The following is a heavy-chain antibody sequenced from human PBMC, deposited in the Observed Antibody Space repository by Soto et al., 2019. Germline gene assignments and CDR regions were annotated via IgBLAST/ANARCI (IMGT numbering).Heavy chain of an antibody. CDR2: IFHTGSV. V-gene: IGHV4-4*02. Sequence: SETLSLTCGVSGGSISSPNWRIWARQFPGKGLEWIGEIFHTGSVNYNPSLKSRVTLSLDKSKNQFSLKLTSVTAADTAVYFCAREQICNVVKCSNWFDPWGQGTLVTVSS. CDR3: AREQICNVVKCSNWFDP. CDR1: GGSISSPNW. D-gene: IGHD2-8*01. J-gene: IGHJ5*02.